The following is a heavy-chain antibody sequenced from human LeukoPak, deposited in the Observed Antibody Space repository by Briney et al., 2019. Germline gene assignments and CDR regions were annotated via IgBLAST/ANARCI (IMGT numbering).Heavy chain of an antibody. Sequence: SETLSLTCTVSGGSITNYYWSWIRQPPGKGLEWIGYIYYTGSTNYNPSLKSRVTISVDTSKNQFPLKLSSVTAADTAVYYCARVQIGYSYGLFDYWGQGTLVTVSS. CDR1: GGSITNYY. CDR3: ARVQIGYSYGLFDY. J-gene: IGHJ4*02. V-gene: IGHV4-59*01. CDR2: IYYTGST. D-gene: IGHD5-18*01.